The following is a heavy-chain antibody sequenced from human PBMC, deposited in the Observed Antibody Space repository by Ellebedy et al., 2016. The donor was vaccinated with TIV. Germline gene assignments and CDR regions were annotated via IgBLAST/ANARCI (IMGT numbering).Heavy chain of an antibody. J-gene: IGHJ4*02. D-gene: IGHD2-15*01. V-gene: IGHV3-33*01. CDR1: GFTFSSYG. Sequence: GESLKISCAASGFTFSSYGMHWVRQAPGKGLEWVAVLWYDGSNKHYADSVKGRFTISRDNSKNTLYLQMNSLRAEDTALYYCARGWSVLAASPFDYWGQGTLVTVPS. CDR2: LWYDGSNK. CDR3: ARGWSVLAASPFDY.